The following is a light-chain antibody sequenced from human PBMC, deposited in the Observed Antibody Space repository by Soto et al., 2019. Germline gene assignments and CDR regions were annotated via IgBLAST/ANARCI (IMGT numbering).Light chain of an antibody. CDR2: DIF. CDR3: QQYNSWPLT. Sequence: EIVVSQSPSSLSVSPRERATLSCTASHSFVSDLALYQQKPGQARRLVIYDIFTRATGVPTRISGSGSGTEFTLTSGILHSEDFTVYCCQQYNSWPLTFGGGTKVDI. CDR1: HSFVSD. V-gene: IGKV3D-15*01. J-gene: IGKJ4*01.